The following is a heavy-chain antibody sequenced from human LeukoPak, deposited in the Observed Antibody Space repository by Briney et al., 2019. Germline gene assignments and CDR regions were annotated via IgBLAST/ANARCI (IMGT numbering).Heavy chain of an antibody. CDR2: ISSSSSDI. CDR1: GFTFNNNN. Sequence: PGESLRLSCVASGFTFNNNNMNWGRQAPGKGREWVSSISSSSSDIYSADSVKGRFTISRDNAKNSLYLQMDSLRAENTSVYYCARAYSSGWGAFDFWGQGTMVTVSS. V-gene: IGHV3-21*01. D-gene: IGHD6-19*01. J-gene: IGHJ3*01. CDR3: ARAYSSGWGAFDF.